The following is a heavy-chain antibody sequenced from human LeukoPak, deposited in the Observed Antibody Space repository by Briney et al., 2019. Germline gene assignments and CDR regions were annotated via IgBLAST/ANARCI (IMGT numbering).Heavy chain of an antibody. D-gene: IGHD6-6*01. CDR2: ISGSGGNT. CDR1: GLTFSSYA. J-gene: IGHJ6*02. V-gene: IGHV3-23*01. Sequence: GGSLRVSCAASGLTFSSYAMSWVRRAPGKGLEWVSAISGSGGNTYYADSVKGRFTISRDNSKNTLYLQMNSLRAEDTAVYYCAKDLYTGSWYYGMDVWGQGTTVTVSS. CDR3: AKDLYTGSWYYGMDV.